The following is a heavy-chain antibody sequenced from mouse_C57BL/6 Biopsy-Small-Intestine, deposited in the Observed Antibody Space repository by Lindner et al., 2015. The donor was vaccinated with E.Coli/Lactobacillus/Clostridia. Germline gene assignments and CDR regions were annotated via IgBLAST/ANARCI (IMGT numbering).Heavy chain of an antibody. V-gene: IGHV1-14*01. D-gene: IGHD2-13*01. Sequence: VQLQESGPELVKPGASVKMSCKASTYTFTSYVIHWVKQKPGQGLEWIGYINPYNDGTKYNEKFKGKATLTSDKSSSTVYMELSSLTSEDSAVYYCGYGDYWYFDVWGAGTTVTVSP. CDR1: TYTFTSYV. J-gene: IGHJ1*01. CDR3: GYGDYWYFDV. CDR2: INPYNDGT.